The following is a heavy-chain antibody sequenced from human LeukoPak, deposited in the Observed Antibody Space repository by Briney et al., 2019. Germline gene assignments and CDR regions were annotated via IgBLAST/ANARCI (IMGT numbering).Heavy chain of an antibody. V-gene: IGHV1-2*02. D-gene: IGHD3-10*01. CDR2: INPNSGGT. Sequence: ASVKVSCKASGYTFTGYYIHWLRQAPGRGLEWMGFINPNSGGTNYAQKFQGRVTMTRDTSISTAYMELSSLTSDDTAVYYCARDLEGYHYGSGNYPQWGQGTLITVSS. J-gene: IGHJ4*02. CDR1: GYTFTGYY. CDR3: ARDLEGYHYGSGNYPQ.